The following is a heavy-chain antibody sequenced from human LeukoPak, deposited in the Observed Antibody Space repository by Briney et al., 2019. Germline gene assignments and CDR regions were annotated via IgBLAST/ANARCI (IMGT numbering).Heavy chain of an antibody. J-gene: IGHJ4*02. CDR1: GFTFSSYS. D-gene: IGHD7-27*01. Sequence: GGSLRLSCAASGFTFSSYSMNWVRQAPGKGLEWVSSISSSSSYIYYAGSVKGRFTISRDNAMNSLYLQMNSLRAEDTAVYYCARGQLTGDDELFDYWGQGTLVTVSS. CDR2: ISSSSSYI. CDR3: ARGQLTGDDELFDY. V-gene: IGHV3-21*01.